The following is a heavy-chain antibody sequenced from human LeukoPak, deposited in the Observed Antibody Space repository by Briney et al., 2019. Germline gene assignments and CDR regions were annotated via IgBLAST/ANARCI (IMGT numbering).Heavy chain of an antibody. Sequence: ASVKVSCKASGYTFTSYAIHWVRQAPGQRLEWMGWINAGNDNTKYSQKFQGRVTITRDTSASTAYMELSSLRSEDTAVFYCARAGSGNLPYYFDYWGQGTLVTVSS. J-gene: IGHJ4*02. CDR2: INAGNDNT. CDR1: GYTFTSYA. D-gene: IGHD1-1*01. CDR3: ARAGSGNLPYYFDY. V-gene: IGHV1-3*01.